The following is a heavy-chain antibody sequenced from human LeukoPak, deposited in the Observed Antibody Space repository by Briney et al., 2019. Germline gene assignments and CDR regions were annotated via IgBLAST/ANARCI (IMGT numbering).Heavy chain of an antibody. J-gene: IGHJ4*02. CDR3: ARESHSGSYYKSSDC. CDR1: GFTFSSFG. CDR2: IWYDGSYE. V-gene: IGHV3-33*01. Sequence: GGSLRLSCAASGFTFSSFGMHWVRQAPGKGLEWVAVIWYDGSYEYYADSVKGRFTISRDNSKNTLFLQMNSLRAEDTAVYYCARESHSGSYYKSSDCWGQGTLVTVSS. D-gene: IGHD1-26*01.